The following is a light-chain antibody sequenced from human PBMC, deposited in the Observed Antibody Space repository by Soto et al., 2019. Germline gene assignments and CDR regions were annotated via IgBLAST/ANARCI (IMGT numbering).Light chain of an antibody. V-gene: IGKV3-11*01. Sequence: EIVLTQSPATLSLSPGERATVSCRASESIRTYIAWYQQKPGQAPRLLIFDASNRVTGIPARFSGSGSGTDFTLTISSLQPEDFAVYYCQQRANWPLTFGGGTTVQIK. CDR2: DAS. J-gene: IGKJ4*01. CDR3: QQRANWPLT. CDR1: ESIRTY.